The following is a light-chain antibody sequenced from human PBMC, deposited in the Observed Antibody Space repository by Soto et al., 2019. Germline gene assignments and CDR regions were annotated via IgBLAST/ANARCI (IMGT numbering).Light chain of an antibody. CDR1: QSISHSSNNRNY. Sequence: DFVMTQSPDSVAVSPGERATINCKSSQSISHSSNNRNYLAWYQVKSGQPPKLLINWASARASGVPDRFSGSGSGTDFTLTISSLQAEDVAVYYCQEYYSSRLTFGGGTKVDIK. CDR3: QEYYSSRLT. V-gene: IGKV4-1*01. J-gene: IGKJ4*01. CDR2: WAS.